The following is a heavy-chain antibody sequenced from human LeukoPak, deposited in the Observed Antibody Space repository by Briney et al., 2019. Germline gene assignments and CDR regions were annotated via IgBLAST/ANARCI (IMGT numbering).Heavy chain of an antibody. V-gene: IGHV4-61*03. CDR3: ARSQNYYGSGDY. J-gene: IGHJ4*02. CDR1: GDSFSNGNYY. Sequence: SETLSLTCTVSGDSFSNGNYYWSWLRQPPGKALEWIGYIYYTGKTYYNPSLEGRVTILVDTSRNHFSVKLSSVTAADTAVYYCARSQNYYGSGDYWSQGTLVTVSS. CDR2: IYYTGKT. D-gene: IGHD3-10*01.